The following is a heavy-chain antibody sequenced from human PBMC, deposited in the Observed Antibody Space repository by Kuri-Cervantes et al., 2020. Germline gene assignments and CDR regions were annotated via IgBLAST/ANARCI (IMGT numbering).Heavy chain of an antibody. CDR2: IYYSGST. CDR1: GGSISSYY. V-gene: IGHV4-59*13. J-gene: IGHJ4*02. D-gene: IGHD2-2*01. CDR3: AREDCSSTSCYFDY. Sequence: SETLSLTCTVSGGSISSYYWSWIRQPPGKGLEWIGYIYYSGSTNYNPSLKSRVTISVDTSKNQFSLKLSSVTAADTAVYYCAREDCSSTSCYFDYWGQGTLVTVSS.